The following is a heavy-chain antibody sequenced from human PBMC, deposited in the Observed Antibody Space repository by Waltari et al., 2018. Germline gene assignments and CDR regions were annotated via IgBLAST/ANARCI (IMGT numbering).Heavy chain of an antibody. CDR1: GGTFSSYA. J-gene: IGHJ6*02. CDR3: ARGPYYDFWSGYSPSYYYGMDV. Sequence: QVQLVQSGAEVKKPGSSVKVSCKASGGTFSSYAISWVRQAPGQGLEWMGGIIPIFGTANYAQKFQGRVTITTDESTSTAYMELSSLRSEDTAVYYCARGPYYDFWSGYSPSYYYGMDVWGQGTTVIVSS. V-gene: IGHV1-69*05. D-gene: IGHD3-3*01. CDR2: IIPIFGTA.